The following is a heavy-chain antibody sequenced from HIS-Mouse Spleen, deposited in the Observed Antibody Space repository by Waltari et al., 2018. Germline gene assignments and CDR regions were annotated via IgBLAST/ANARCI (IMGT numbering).Heavy chain of an antibody. V-gene: IGHV1-2*02. J-gene: IGHJ4*02. CDR2: INPNSGGT. CDR1: GYTFTGYY. Sequence: QVQLVQSGAEVKKPGASVKVSFKASGYTFTGYYMPWVRQAPGQGPEWMGWINPNSGGTNYAQKFQGRVTMTRDTSISTAYMELSRLRSDDTAVYYCARVYSSSWRGFDYWGQGTLVTVSS. D-gene: IGHD6-6*01. CDR3: ARVYSSSWRGFDY.